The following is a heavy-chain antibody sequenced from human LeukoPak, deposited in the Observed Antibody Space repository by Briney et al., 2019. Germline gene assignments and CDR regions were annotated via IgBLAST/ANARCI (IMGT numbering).Heavy chain of an antibody. V-gene: IGHV3-48*01. Sequence: GGSLRLSRAASGFTFSSYSMNWVRQAPGKGLEWVSYISSSSSTIYYADSVKGRFTISRDNAKNSLYLQMNSLRAEDTAVYYCARDPARGYSYGALYWGQGTLVTVSS. CDR1: GFTFSSYS. D-gene: IGHD5-18*01. J-gene: IGHJ4*02. CDR2: ISSSSSTI. CDR3: ARDPARGYSYGALY.